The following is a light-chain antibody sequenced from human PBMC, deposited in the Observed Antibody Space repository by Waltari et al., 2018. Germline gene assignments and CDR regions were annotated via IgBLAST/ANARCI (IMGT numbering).Light chain of an antibody. J-gene: IGKJ4*02. CDR2: KVA. CDR1: QSLAHSDGNTY. Sequence: DVVMTQSPLSLPVTLGQPASISCRSRQSLAHSDGNTYLSWFQQRPGQSPRRLIYKVATRDSGVPDRFSGSGSGADFTLRISRVEAEDVAIYYCMQSADWPLVTFGGGTKVEIE. V-gene: IGKV2-30*02. CDR3: MQSADWPLVT.